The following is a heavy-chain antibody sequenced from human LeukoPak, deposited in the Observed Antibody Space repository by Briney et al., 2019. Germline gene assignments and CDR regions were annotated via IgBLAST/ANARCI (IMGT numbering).Heavy chain of an antibody. CDR2: IYYSGST. J-gene: IGHJ6*03. D-gene: IGHD5-12*01. CDR3: ARGGYDHYYYYYMDV. Sequence: SETLSLTCTVSGGSISSHYWSWIRQPPGKGLEWIGYIYYSGSTNYNPSLKSRVTISVDTSKNQFSLKLSSVTAADTAVYYCARGGYDHYYYYYMDVWGKGTTATVSS. V-gene: IGHV4-59*11. CDR1: GGSISSHY.